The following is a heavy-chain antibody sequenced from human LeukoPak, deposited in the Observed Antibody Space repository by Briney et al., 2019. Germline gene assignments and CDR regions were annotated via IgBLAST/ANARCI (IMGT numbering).Heavy chain of an antibody. D-gene: IGHD1-1*01. CDR3: AKVYTGTTNDAFDI. V-gene: IGHV3-30*02. J-gene: IGHJ3*02. CDR1: GFIFSTYG. Sequence: GGSLRLSCAASGFIFSTYGLHWVRQAPGKGLEWVAFIRFDGSNKYYADSVKGRFTISRDNSKNTLYLQMNSLRAEDTAVYYCAKVYTGTTNDAFDIWGQGTMVTVSS. CDR2: IRFDGSNK.